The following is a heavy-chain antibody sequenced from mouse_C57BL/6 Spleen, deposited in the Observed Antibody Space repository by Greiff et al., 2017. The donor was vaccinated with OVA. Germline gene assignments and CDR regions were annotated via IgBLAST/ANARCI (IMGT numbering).Heavy chain of an antibody. D-gene: IGHD1-1*01. J-gene: IGHJ2*01. CDR2: ISYDGSN. Sequence: EVQLQESGPGLVKPSQSLSLTCSVTGYSITSGYYWNWIRQFPGNKLEWMGYISYDGSNNYNPSLKNRISITRDTSKNQFFLKLNSVTTEDTATYYCARVYGSSLENYFDYWGQGTTLTVSS. CDR3: ARVYGSSLENYFDY. CDR1: GYSITSGYY. V-gene: IGHV3-6*01.